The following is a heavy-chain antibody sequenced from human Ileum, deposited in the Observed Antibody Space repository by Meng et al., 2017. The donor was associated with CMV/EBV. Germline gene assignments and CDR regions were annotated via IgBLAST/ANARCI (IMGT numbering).Heavy chain of an antibody. V-gene: IGHV4-38-2*01. CDR2: MYHSGNT. Sequence: GSLRLSCAVSGYSISNGYYWGWIRQPPGKGLEWIGSMYHSGNTYYNPSLKSRVTISVDTSKNQFSLKLRSVTAADTAVYYCVRKWGATSPYYSDYWGQGTLVTVSS. D-gene: IGHD1-26*01. CDR3: VRKWGATSPYYSDY. J-gene: IGHJ4*02. CDR1: GYSISNGYY.